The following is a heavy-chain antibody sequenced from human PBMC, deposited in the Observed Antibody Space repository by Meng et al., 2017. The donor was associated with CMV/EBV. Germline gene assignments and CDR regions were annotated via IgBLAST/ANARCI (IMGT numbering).Heavy chain of an antibody. V-gene: IGHV1-2*02. D-gene: IGHD6-13*01. CDR1: GYTFTGYY. Sequence: QGQVVQSGVAVKKPGASVKVSCKASGYTFTGYYMHWVRQAPGQGLEWMGWINPNSGGTNYAQKFQGRVTMTRDTSISTAYMELSRLRSDDTAVYYCSRFMSSSWDHYFDYWGQGTLVTVSS. CDR3: SRFMSSSWDHYFDY. J-gene: IGHJ4*02. CDR2: INPNSGGT.